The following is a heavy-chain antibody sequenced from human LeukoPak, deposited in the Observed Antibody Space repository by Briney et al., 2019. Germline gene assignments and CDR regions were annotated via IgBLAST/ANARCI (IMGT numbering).Heavy chain of an antibody. J-gene: IGHJ4*02. CDR1: GCAFDDHT. V-gene: IGHV3-43*01. D-gene: IGHD6-13*01. CDR2: ISWEGSTT. CDR3: AKARSSSWSYLES. Sequence: PGGSLRLSCATSGCAFDDHTMHWVRQLPGKGLEWVSLISWEGSTTYYADSVKDRFTISRDTSKNSLYLQMNSLRTEDTAFYYCAKARSSSWSYLESWGQGTLVTVSS.